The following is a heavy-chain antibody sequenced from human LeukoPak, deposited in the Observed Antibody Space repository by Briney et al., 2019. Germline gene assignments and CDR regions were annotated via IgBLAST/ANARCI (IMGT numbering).Heavy chain of an antibody. D-gene: IGHD1-26*01. CDR2: VWYGGSNK. CDR3: ARVGGSYSYYFDY. J-gene: IGHJ4*02. CDR1: GFTFSSYG. V-gene: IGHV3-33*08. Sequence: GGSLRLSCAASGFTFSSYGMHWVRQAPGKGLEWVAVVWYGGSNKYYADSVKGRFTISRDNSKNTLYLQMNSLRAEDTAVYYCARVGGSYSYYFDYWGQGTLVTVSS.